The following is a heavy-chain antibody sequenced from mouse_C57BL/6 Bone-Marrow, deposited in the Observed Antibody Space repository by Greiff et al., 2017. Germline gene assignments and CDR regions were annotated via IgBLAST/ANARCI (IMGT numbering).Heavy chain of an antibody. D-gene: IGHD2-3*01. CDR3: ARWGWVLLYAMDY. CDR2: IYPGSGST. V-gene: IGHV1-55*01. J-gene: IGHJ4*01. CDR1: GYTFTSYW. Sequence: QVQLQQPGAELVKPGASVKMSCKASGYTFTSYWITWVKQRPGQGLEWIGDIYPGSGSTNYNEKFKSKATLTVDTSSSTAYMQLSSLTSEDSAVYYCARWGWVLLYAMDYWGQGTSVTVSS.